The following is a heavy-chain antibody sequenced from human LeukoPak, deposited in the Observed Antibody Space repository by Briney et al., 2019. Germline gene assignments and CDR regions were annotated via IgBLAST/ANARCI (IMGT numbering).Heavy chain of an antibody. Sequence: PSETLSLTCTVSGGSISSYYWSWIRQPAGKGLEWIGRIYTSGSTNYNPSLKSRVTMSVDTSKNQFSLKLSSVTAADTAVYYCARDHGSRSYAELWFDPWGQGTLVTVSS. CDR2: IYTSGST. V-gene: IGHV4-4*07. CDR1: GGSISSYY. J-gene: IGHJ5*02. D-gene: IGHD3-10*01. CDR3: ARDHGSRSYAELWFDP.